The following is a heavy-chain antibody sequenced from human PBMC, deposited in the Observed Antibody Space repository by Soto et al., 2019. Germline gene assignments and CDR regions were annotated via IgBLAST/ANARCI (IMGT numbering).Heavy chain of an antibody. Sequence: EVHLLESGGGLVQPGGSLRLSCAASGFTFSNYAMSWLRQPPGKGLEWVSAISGSGDRTYYADSVKGRFTISRDNSKNTLFLQMNSLRAEDSAVYYCVKERSGHSFAGPWGQGTLVTVSS. J-gene: IGHJ5*02. CDR3: VKERSGHSFAGP. CDR1: GFTFSNYA. CDR2: ISGSGDRT. V-gene: IGHV3-23*01. D-gene: IGHD5-18*01.